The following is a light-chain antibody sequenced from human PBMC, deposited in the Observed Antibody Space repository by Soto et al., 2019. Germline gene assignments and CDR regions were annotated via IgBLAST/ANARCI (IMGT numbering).Light chain of an antibody. CDR3: QQYGSSPIT. Sequence: EIVMTQSPATLSVSPGGRATLSCRASQSISDTLAWYQQKPGQAPRLLIHGASRRATGIPDRFSGRGSGTDFTLTISRLEPEDFAVYYCQQYGSSPITFGQGTRLEIK. CDR1: QSISDT. CDR2: GAS. V-gene: IGKV3-20*01. J-gene: IGKJ5*01.